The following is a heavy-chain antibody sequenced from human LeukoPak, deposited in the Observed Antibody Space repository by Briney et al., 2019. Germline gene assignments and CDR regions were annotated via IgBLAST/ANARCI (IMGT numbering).Heavy chain of an antibody. CDR1: GFTFSSYS. CDR2: ISSSSSYI. Sequence: KPGGSLRLSCAASGFTFSSYSMNWVRQAPGKGLEWVSSISSSSSYIYYADSVKGRFTISRDNAKNSLYLQMNSLRAEDTAVYYCARGSNYDILTGYYNGDYYMDVWGKGTTVTVSS. CDR3: ARGSNYDILTGYYNGDYYMDV. J-gene: IGHJ6*03. V-gene: IGHV3-21*01. D-gene: IGHD3-9*01.